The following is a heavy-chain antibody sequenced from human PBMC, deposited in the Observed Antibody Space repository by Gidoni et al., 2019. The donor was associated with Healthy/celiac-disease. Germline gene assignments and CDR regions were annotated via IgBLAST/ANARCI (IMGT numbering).Heavy chain of an antibody. Sequence: STYYNPSLKSRVTISVDTSKNQFSLKLSSVTAADTAVYYCARQGDLGYSSGWNFDYWGQGTLVTVSS. V-gene: IGHV4-39*01. CDR2: ST. CDR3: ARQGDLGYSSGWNFDY. J-gene: IGHJ4*02. D-gene: IGHD6-19*01.